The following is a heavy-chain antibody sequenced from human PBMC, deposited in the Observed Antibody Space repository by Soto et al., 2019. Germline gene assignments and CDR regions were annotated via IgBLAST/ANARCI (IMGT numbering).Heavy chain of an antibody. D-gene: IGHD5-18*01. Sequence: GGSLRLSCAASGFTFGSYALSWVRQAPGKGLEWVSVISGSGNSTYYADSAKGRFTISRDKPKNTVYLQMNSLRAEDTAVYYCARALGYSYGYIDYWGQGTLVTVSS. J-gene: IGHJ4*02. CDR1: GFTFGSYA. CDR3: ARALGYSYGYIDY. V-gene: IGHV3-23*01. CDR2: ISGSGNST.